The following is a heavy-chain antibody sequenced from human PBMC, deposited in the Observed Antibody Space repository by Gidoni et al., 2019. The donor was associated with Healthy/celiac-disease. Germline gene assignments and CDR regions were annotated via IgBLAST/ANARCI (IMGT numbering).Heavy chain of an antibody. V-gene: IGHV4-34*01. J-gene: IGHJ2*01. CDR2: INHSGST. D-gene: IGHD4-17*01. Sequence: QVQLQQWGAGLLQPSETLSLTCAAYGGSFSGYYCSWIRQPPGKGLEWIGEINHSGSTNYNPALKSRVTISVDTSKNQFSLKLSSVTAADTAVYYCARGSRTYTTGWYFDLWGRGTLVTVSS. CDR1: GGSFSGYY. CDR3: ARGSRTYTTGWYFDL.